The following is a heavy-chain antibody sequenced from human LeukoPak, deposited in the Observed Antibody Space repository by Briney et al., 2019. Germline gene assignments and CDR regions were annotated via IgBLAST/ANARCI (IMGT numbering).Heavy chain of an antibody. CDR2: IYYSGTT. V-gene: IGHV4-61*01. CDR1: GGSVSSGSSY. D-gene: IGHD3-16*02. J-gene: IGHJ6*02. Sequence: PSETLSLTCTVSGGSVSSGSSYWSWIRQPPGKGLEWIGYIYYSGTTNYNPSLKSRVTISLDTSKNQFSLKLNSVTAADTAMYFCARDGRGGGLIAPYNMDVWGQGTTVTVSS. CDR3: ARDGRGGGLIAPYNMDV.